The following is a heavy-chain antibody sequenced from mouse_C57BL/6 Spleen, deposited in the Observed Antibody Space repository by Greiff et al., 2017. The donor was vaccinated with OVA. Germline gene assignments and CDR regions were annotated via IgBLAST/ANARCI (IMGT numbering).Heavy chain of an antibody. CDR3: ARHRYYGKGGYYAMDY. D-gene: IGHD2-1*01. J-gene: IGHJ4*01. V-gene: IGHV2-6-1*01. CDR1: GFSLTSYG. CDR2: IWSDGST. Sequence: QVQLKESGPGLVAPSQSLSITCTVSGFSLTSYGVHWVRQPPGKGLEWLVVIWSDGSTTYNSALKSRLSISKDNSKSQVFLKMNSLQTDDTAMYYCARHRYYGKGGYYAMDYWGQGTSVTVSS.